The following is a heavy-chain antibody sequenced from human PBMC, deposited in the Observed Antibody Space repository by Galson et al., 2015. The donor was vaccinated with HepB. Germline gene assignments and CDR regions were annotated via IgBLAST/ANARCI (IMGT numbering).Heavy chain of an antibody. J-gene: IGHJ4*02. V-gene: IGHV2-5*02. D-gene: IGHD4-23*01. Sequence: PALVKPTQTLTLTCTFSGFSLSTSGVGVGWIRQPPGKALEWLALIYWDDDKRYSPSLKSRLTITKDTSKNQVVLTMTNMDPVDTATYYCAHLTYDYGGNVLFDYWGQGTLVTVSS. CDR2: IYWDDDK. CDR3: AHLTYDYGGNVLFDY. CDR1: GFSLSTSGVG.